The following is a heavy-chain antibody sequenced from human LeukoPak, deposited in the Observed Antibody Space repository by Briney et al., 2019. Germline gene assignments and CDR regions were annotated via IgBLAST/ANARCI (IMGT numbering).Heavy chain of an antibody. V-gene: IGHV3-33*01. D-gene: IGHD3-10*01. J-gene: IGHJ5*02. CDR2: IWYDGTYK. CDR3: ASDGSGLAVRGWFDS. CDR1: GFTFKNYG. Sequence: PGGSLRLSCVASGFTFKNYGVHWVRQAPGKGLEWVAVIWYDGTYKYYGDSVKGRFAISRDNSKNTVYLQMNSLRAEDTAVYFCASDGSGLAVRGWFDSWGQGTVVTVSS.